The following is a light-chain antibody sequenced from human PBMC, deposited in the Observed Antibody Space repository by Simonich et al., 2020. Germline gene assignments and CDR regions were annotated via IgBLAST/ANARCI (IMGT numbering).Light chain of an antibody. CDR3: QQYDNLLIT. CDR2: DAS. J-gene: IGKJ5*01. Sequence: DIQMNQSPSSLSASVGNRVTITCQASQDISNYLNWYQQKPGKAPKLLIYDASNLETGVPSRFSGRLSGTDVTFTISSLQPEDIATYYCQQYDNLLITFGQGTRLEIK. V-gene: IGKV1-33*01. CDR1: QDISNY.